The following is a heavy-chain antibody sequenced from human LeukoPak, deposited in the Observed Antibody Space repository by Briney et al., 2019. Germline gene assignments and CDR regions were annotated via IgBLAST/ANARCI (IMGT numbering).Heavy chain of an antibody. CDR1: RFTFNSYA. D-gene: IGHD3-22*01. CDR3: ARNYYDSTQIGFDY. J-gene: IGHJ4*02. CDR2: LGGSNGIT. V-gene: IGHV3-23*01. Sequence: GGSLRLSCAASRFTFNSYAMSWVRQAPGKGREWVSVLGGSNGITFYVGSVKGRFTISRDNSKDTLYLQMNSLRAEDTAVYYCARNYYDSTQIGFDYWGQGTLVTVSS.